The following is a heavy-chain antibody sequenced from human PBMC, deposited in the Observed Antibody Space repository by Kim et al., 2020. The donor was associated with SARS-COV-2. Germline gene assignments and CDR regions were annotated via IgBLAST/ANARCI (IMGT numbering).Heavy chain of an antibody. CDR1: GGTFSSYA. CDR2: IIPIFGTA. Sequence: SVKVSCKASGGTFSSYAISWVRQAPGQGLEWMGGIIPIFGTANYAQKFQGRVTITADESTSTAYMELSSLRSEDTAVYYCARANVGYSSSWPQGGYYYYGMDVWGQGTTVTVSS. CDR3: ARANVGYSSSWPQGGYYYYGMDV. D-gene: IGHD6-13*01. V-gene: IGHV1-69*13. J-gene: IGHJ6*02.